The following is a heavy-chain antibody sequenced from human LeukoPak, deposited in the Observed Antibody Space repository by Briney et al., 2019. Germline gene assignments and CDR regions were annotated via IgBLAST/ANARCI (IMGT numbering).Heavy chain of an antibody. V-gene: IGHV3-33*01. CDR1: GLTFKNYG. Sequence: GTSLRLSCAASGLTFKNYGMHWVRQAPGKGLEWVAIIYYDGSNKYYRDSVKGRFTISRDDSKNTLYLQMNSLRAEDTAVYYCARDPALRYFDLWGRGTQVTVSS. CDR3: ARDPALRYFDL. D-gene: IGHD3-3*02. CDR2: IYYDGSNK. J-gene: IGHJ2*01.